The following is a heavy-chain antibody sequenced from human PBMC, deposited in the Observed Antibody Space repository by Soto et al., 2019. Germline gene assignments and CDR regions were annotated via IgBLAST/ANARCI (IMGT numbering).Heavy chain of an antibody. D-gene: IGHD3-16*02. J-gene: IGHJ5*02. CDR2: IYYSGST. CDR3: ARVPTLGIVSP. CDR1: GGSISSYY. Sequence: SETLSLTCTVSGGSISSYYWSWIRQPPGKGLEWIGYIYYSGSTNYNPSLKSRVTISVDTSKNQFSLKLSSVTAADTAVYYCARVPTLGIVSPWGQGTLVTVSS. V-gene: IGHV4-59*01.